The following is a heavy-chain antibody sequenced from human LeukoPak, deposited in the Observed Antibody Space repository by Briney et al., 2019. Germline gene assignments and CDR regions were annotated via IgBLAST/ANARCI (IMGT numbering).Heavy chain of an antibody. CDR1: GGSISSYY. D-gene: IGHD3-22*01. J-gene: IGHJ3*02. CDR3: ARSAYYYDSSGYYWDAFDI. Sequence: SETLSLTCTVSGGSISSYYWSWSRQPAGTGLEWIGRIYTSGSTNYNPSLKSRVTMSVDTSKNQFSLKLSSVTAADTAVYYCARSAYYYDSSGYYWDAFDIWGQGTMLTVSS. CDR2: IYTSGST. V-gene: IGHV4-4*07.